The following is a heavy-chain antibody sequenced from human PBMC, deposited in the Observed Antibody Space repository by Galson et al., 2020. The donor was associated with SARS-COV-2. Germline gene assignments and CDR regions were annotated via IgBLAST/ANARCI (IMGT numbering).Heavy chain of an antibody. CDR2: IKQDGSEK. Sequence: GESLKISCAASGFTFSSYWMSWVRQAPGKGLEWVANIKQDGSEKYYVDSVKGRFTISRDNAKNSLYLQMNSLRAEDTAVYYCARDLMTPTMGYYYYYGMDVWDQGTTVTVSS. CDR3: ARDLMTPTMGYYYYYGMDV. V-gene: IGHV3-7*01. J-gene: IGHJ6*02. D-gene: IGHD3-10*01. CDR1: GFTFSSYW.